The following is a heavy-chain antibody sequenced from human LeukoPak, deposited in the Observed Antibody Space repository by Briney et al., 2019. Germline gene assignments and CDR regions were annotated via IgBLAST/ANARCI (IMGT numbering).Heavy chain of an antibody. J-gene: IGHJ6*02. V-gene: IGHV4-34*01. CDR3: ARGTTRSGYYYYYYYAMDV. Sequence: SETLSLTCAVYGGSFSGYYWSWIRQPPGNGLEWIGGINHSGSTNYNPSLKSRVTISVDTSKNQFSLKLSSVTAADTAVYYCARGTTRSGYYYYYYYAMDVWGQGTTVTVSS. D-gene: IGHD3-3*01. CDR2: INHSGST. CDR1: GGSFSGYY.